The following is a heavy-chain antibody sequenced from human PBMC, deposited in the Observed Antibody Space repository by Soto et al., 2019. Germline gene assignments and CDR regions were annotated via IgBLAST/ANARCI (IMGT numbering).Heavy chain of an antibody. CDR2: MSYDGSDT. D-gene: IGHD3-10*02. CDR1: GFTFSRNG. CDR3: TTVRVADSALDH. Sequence: GGSLRLSCAASGFTFSRNGMHWVRQTPGKGLEWVAFMSYDGSDTFYADSVKGRFTISRDDSKNTIFLHMSYLRAEDTAMYYCTTVRVADSALDHWGQGTMVTVSS. J-gene: IGHJ4*02. V-gene: IGHV3-30*02.